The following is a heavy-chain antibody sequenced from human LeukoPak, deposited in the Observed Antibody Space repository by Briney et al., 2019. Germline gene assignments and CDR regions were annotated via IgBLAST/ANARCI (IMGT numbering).Heavy chain of an antibody. V-gene: IGHV4-39*01. CDR2: IYYSGST. CDR3: ASSTGYSTSGGPHNWFDP. CDR1: GGSISSTAYY. J-gene: IGHJ5*02. D-gene: IGHD6-13*01. Sequence: PSETLSLTCTISGGSISSTAYYWGWIRQPPGKGLEWVGSIYYSGSTYYNPSLKSRVTISVDTSKKQFSLKLYSVTAADTAVYYCASSTGYSTSGGPHNWFDPWGQGTLVTV.